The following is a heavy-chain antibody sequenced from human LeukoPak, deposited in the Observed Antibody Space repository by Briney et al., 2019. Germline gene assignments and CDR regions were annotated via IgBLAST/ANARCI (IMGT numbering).Heavy chain of an antibody. CDR2: IIPIFGTA. CDR3: ARDQPHIATTKGCAFDI. CDR1: GGTFSSYA. Sequence: SVEFSCKASGGTFSSYAISWVRQAPGQGLEWMGGIIPIFGTANYAQKFQGRVTITADESTSTAYMELSSLRSEDTAVYYCARDQPHIATTKGCAFDIWGQGTMVTVSS. V-gene: IGHV1-69*01. J-gene: IGHJ3*02. D-gene: IGHD6-13*01.